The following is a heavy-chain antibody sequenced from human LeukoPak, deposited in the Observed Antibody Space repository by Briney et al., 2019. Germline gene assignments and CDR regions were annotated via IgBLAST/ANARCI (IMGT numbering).Heavy chain of an antibody. Sequence: PGGSLRLSCAASGFTFSSYAMSWVRQAPGKGLEWVSTISYSGGGTYYADSVKGRFTISRDSSRNTLNLLMSSLRAEDTAVYYCAKTGGPWDWGQGALVTVSS. J-gene: IGHJ4*02. V-gene: IGHV3-23*01. CDR1: GFTFSSYA. D-gene: IGHD7-27*01. CDR3: AKTGGPWD. CDR2: ISYSGGGT.